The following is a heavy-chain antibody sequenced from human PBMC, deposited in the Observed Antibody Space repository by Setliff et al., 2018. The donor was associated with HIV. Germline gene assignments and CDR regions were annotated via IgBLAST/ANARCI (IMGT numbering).Heavy chain of an antibody. CDR1: GGTFSGYA. J-gene: IGHJ6*03. V-gene: IGHV1-69*13. Sequence: SVKVSCKASGGTFSGYAISWVRQAPGQGLELMGGIIPIFGTANYAQKFQGRVTITADESTSTACMELSSLRSEDTAVYYCARGEKRFLEWLPLDYYYYYYMDVWG. CDR2: IIPIFGTA. CDR3: ARGEKRFLEWLPLDYYYYYYMDV. D-gene: IGHD3-3*01.